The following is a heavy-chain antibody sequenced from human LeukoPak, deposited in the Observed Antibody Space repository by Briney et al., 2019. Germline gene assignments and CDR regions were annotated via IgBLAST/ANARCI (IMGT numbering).Heavy chain of an antibody. CDR1: GSMFAGHY. J-gene: IGHJ4*02. V-gene: IGHV1-2*02. CDR2: ISPSNGAT. Sequence: GASVKVSSKASGSMFAGHYRHWMRPAPGQGLEWMGWISPSNGATKYAQNFQGRVTMTRDTSISTAYMELSDLRSDDTAVYYCAVSVQAAAIPAFDNWGQGTLVTVSS. D-gene: IGHD6-25*01. CDR3: AVSVQAAAIPAFDN.